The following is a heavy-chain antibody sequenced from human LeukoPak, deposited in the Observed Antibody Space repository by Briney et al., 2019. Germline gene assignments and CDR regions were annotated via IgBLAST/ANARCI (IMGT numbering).Heavy chain of an antibody. CDR2: ISGSGDNT. Sequence: GGSLRLSCAASGFTFSNYAMSWVRQAPGKGLEWVSVISGSGDNTYYADSVKGRFTTSRDNAKNTLFLQMNSLRAEDTAVYYCTRDFDFSSAIWGQGTLVTVSS. CDR1: GFTFSNYA. D-gene: IGHD3-3*01. CDR3: TRDFDFSSAI. J-gene: IGHJ4*02. V-gene: IGHV3-23*01.